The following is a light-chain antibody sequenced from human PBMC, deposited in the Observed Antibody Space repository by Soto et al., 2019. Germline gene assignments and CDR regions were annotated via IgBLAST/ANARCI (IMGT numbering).Light chain of an antibody. J-gene: IGKJ1*01. Sequence: GLEKSPAAVSLSEGERATRSCRASQSVSSSYLAWYQQKPGQAPRLLIYGASSRATGIPDRFSGSGSGTDFTLTISSLEPEDFAVYYCQQRSIWPWTFGQGTKVDIK. CDR1: QSVSSSY. CDR2: GAS. V-gene: IGKV3D-20*02. CDR3: QQRSIWPWT.